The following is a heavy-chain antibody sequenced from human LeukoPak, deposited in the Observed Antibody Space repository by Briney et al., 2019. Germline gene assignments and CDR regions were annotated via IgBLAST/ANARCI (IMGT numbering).Heavy chain of an antibody. CDR3: ARERRWLQLGAFDI. CDR1: GGSISNYY. CDR2: IYYSGST. J-gene: IGHJ3*02. V-gene: IGHV4-59*01. Sequence: SETLSLTCTVSGGSISNYYWSWIRQPPGKGLEWIGYIYYSGSTNYNPSLKSRVTISVDTSKNQFSLKLNSVTAADTAVFYCARERRWLQLGAFDIWGQGTMVTISS. D-gene: IGHD5-24*01.